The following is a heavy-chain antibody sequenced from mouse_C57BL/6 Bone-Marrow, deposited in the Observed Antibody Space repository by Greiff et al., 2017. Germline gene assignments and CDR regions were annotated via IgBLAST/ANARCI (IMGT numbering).Heavy chain of an antibody. Sequence: QVQLQQSGAELMKPGASVKLSCKATGYTFTGYWIEWVKQTPGHGLEWIGESLPGSGSTYYNDKLKGKATFTEDTSSNTAYMQLSSLTTEYSAICDCARLLRERLAYWGQVTLVTVSA. J-gene: IGHJ3*01. D-gene: IGHD1-1*01. V-gene: IGHV1-9*01. CDR1: GYTFTGYW. CDR3: ARLLRERLAY. CDR2: SLPGSGST.